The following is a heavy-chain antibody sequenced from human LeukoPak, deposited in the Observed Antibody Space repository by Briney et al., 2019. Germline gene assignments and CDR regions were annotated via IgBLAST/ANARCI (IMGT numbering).Heavy chain of an antibody. D-gene: IGHD1-7*01. CDR1: GGSISSYY. V-gene: IGHV4-59*01. CDR3: ARGSRELYYFDY. J-gene: IGHJ4*02. CDR2: IYYSGST. Sequence: GTLSLTCTVSGGSISSYYWSWIRQPPGQGLEWIGYIYYSGSTKYNPSLKSRVTISVDASKTQFSLKLNSVTAADTAVYYCARGSRELYYFDYWSQGTLVTVSS.